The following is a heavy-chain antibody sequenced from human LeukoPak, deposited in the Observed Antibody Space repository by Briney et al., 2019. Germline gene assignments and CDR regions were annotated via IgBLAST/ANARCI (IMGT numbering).Heavy chain of an antibody. CDR1: GGTFSSYA. Sequence: GASVKVSCKASGGTFSSYAISWVRQAPGQGLEWMGRIIPILGIANYAQKFQGRVTITADNSTSTAYMELSSLRSEDTAVYYCARESPDPILTDCWGEGSLVTVSS. D-gene: IGHD1-14*01. J-gene: IGHJ4*02. CDR3: ARESPDPILTDC. V-gene: IGHV1-69*04. CDR2: IIPILGIA.